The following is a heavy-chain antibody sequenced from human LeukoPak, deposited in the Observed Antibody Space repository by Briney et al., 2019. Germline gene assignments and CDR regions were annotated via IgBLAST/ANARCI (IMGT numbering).Heavy chain of an antibody. V-gene: IGHV3-21*01. D-gene: IGHD6-13*01. CDR2: ISSSGSYI. CDR1: GFTFSSYS. CDR3: AREDASSWDY. Sequence: GGSLRLSCAASGFTFSSYSMNWVRQAPGKGLEWVSSISSSGSYIYYADSLKGRFTISRDNAKNSLYLQMNSLRAEDTAVYYCAREDASSWDYWGQGILVTVSS. J-gene: IGHJ4*02.